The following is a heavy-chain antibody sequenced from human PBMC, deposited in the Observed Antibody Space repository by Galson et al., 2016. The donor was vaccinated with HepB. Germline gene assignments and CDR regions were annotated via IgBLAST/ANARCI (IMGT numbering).Heavy chain of an antibody. J-gene: IGHJ4*02. CDR1: GFTFNTYG. CDR3: ARDRVGSSYYMDPFDY. CDR2: ISYDGSNQ. Sequence: SLRLSCAASGFTFNTYGMYWVRQAPGKGLEWVALISYDGSNQYYGDSVKGRFTISRDNSKNTLFLQMNSLRVEDTAVYYCARDRVGSSYYMDPFDYWGQGTLVTVSS. V-gene: IGHV3-30*03. D-gene: IGHD1-26*01.